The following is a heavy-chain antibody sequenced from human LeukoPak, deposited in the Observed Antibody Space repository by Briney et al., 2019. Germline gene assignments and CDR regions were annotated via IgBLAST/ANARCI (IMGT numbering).Heavy chain of an antibody. CDR1: GYTFTSYG. Sequence: WASVKVSCKASGYTFTSYGISWVRQAPGQGLEWMGWISPYNGNTNYAQKLQGRVTMTTDTSTSTAYMELRSLRSDDTAVYYCARDSESSGYCSSTSCVWFDPWGQGTLVTVSS. J-gene: IGHJ5*02. CDR3: ARDSESSGYCSSTSCVWFDP. D-gene: IGHD2-2*01. CDR2: ISPYNGNT. V-gene: IGHV1-18*01.